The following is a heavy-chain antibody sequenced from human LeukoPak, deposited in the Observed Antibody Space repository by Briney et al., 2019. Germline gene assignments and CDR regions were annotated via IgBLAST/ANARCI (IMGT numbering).Heavy chain of an antibody. J-gene: IGHJ4*02. D-gene: IGHD3-22*01. CDR2: ISRTSIYM. CDR1: GFTFSSYT. V-gene: IGHV3-21*01. CDR3: ARANYDSSGSYPLIFY. Sequence: GGSLRLSCAASGFTFSSYTMIWVRQAPGKGLEWVSSISRTSIYMYYADSLKGRFTISRDNAKSSLYLQMNSLRAEDTAVYYCARANYDSSGSYPLIFYWGQGTLVTVSA.